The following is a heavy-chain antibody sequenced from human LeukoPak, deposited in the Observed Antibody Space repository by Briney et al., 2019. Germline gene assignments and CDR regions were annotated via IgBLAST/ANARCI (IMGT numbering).Heavy chain of an antibody. D-gene: IGHD3-10*01. CDR1: GYTFISYG. Sequence: ASVKVSCKTSGYTFISYGISWVRQAPGQGLEWMGWISAYNGNTIYAQKLQGRVTMTTDTSTSTAYMDLRSLRSDDTAVYYCARDFRWGYYGSGSYYNGYYYYYMDVWGKGTTVTVSS. J-gene: IGHJ6*03. CDR2: ISAYNGNT. CDR3: ARDFRWGYYGSGSYYNGYYYYYMDV. V-gene: IGHV1-18*01.